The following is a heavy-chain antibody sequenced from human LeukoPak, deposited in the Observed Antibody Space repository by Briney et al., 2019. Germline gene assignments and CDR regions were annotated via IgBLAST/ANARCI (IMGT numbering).Heavy chain of an antibody. V-gene: IGHV3-13*01. J-gene: IGHJ2*01. CDR3: AKGHDYGDYRYWYFDL. CDR1: GFIFSTHD. D-gene: IGHD4-17*01. Sequence: PGGSLRLSCAASGFIFSTHDMHWVRQTSGKGLEWVSGIGTAGDTYYSDSVKGRFTISRENAKNSLYLQMNSLRAGDTAVYYCAKGHDYGDYRYWYFDLWGRGTLVTVSS. CDR2: IGTAGDT.